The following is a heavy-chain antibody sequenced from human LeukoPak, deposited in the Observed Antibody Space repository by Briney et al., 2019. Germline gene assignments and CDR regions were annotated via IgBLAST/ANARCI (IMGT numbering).Heavy chain of an antibody. V-gene: IGHV3-23*01. D-gene: IGHD3-22*01. CDR1: GFTFSIYA. CDR2: ISGSGGSP. CDR3: AVRYDSSGYYYQPLDY. J-gene: IGHJ4*02. Sequence: PGGSLRLSCEASGFTFSIYAMHWVRQAPGKGLEWVSAISGSGGSPNYADSVKGRFTISRDNSKDTLYLQMNTLRAEDTAVYYCAVRYDSSGYYYQPLDYWGQGALVTVSS.